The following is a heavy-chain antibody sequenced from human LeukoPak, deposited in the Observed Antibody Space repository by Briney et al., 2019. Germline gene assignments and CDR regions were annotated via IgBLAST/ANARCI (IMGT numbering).Heavy chain of an antibody. D-gene: IGHD1-1*01. Sequence: PGGSLRLSCAVSGFTFSNAWMNWVRQAPGKGLEWVGRIKRKTDGGTTDYAAPVEGRFTISRDDLKNTLYLQMNSLKTEDTAVYYCTTLTSFRELDIFRNYWGQGTLVTVSS. J-gene: IGHJ4*02. CDR3: TTLTSFRELDIFRNY. V-gene: IGHV3-15*01. CDR1: GFTFSNAW. CDR2: IKRKTDGGTT.